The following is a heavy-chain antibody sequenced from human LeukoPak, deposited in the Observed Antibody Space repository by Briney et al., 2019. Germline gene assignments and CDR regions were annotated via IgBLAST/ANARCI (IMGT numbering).Heavy chain of an antibody. CDR1: GYTFTGYY. CDR3: ARDRTYYYGSGSLTY. J-gene: IGHJ4*02. CDR2: INPNSGGT. V-gene: IGHV1-2*02. D-gene: IGHD3-10*01. Sequence: ASVKVSCKASGYTFTGYYMHWVRQAPGQGLEWMGWINPNSGGTNYAQKFQGRVTMTRDTSISTAYMELSRLRSDDTAVYYCARDRTYYYGSGSLTYWGQGTLVTVSS.